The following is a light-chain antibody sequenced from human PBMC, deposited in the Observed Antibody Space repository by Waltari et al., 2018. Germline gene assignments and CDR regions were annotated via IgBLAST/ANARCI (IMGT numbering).Light chain of an antibody. Sequence: ELVLTQSPATLSLSPGERATLSCRASQSVSTSLGWYQQKPGQAPRLLIYDVSSRATDIPARFSGSGSGTDFTLTISSLEPEDFAVYYCQQRSNWPSITFGQGTRLEIK. CDR1: QSVSTS. J-gene: IGKJ5*01. CDR2: DVS. CDR3: QQRSNWPSIT. V-gene: IGKV3-11*01.